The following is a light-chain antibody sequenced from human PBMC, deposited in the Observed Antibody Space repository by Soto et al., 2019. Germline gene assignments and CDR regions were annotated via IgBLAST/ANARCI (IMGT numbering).Light chain of an antibody. CDR3: QQFGNSPQT. CDR2: AAS. J-gene: IGKJ1*01. V-gene: IGKV3-20*01. Sequence: EIVLTQSPGTLSLSAGERATLSCRASQTVNSNYFAWYQQKPGQAPRLLIYAASSRATGIPDRFSGSGSGTDFTLTINRLEPEDFEVYYCQQFGNSPQTFGQGTKVEIK. CDR1: QTVNSNY.